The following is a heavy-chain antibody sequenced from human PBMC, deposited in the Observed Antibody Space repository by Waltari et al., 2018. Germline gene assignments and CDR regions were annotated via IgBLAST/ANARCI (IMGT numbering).Heavy chain of an antibody. CDR3: ARMKNNRESAATWYPPSFDS. CDR2: IYTTGTP. CDR1: GASISSSY. Sequence: QVHLQESGPGLVKSSETLSLTCSVSGASISSSYWSWIRQSAAQGLEWIWRIYTTGTPNHSPSLTSRVNMLIETSKNLLSLNLRSGTAAETGIYYWARMKNNRESAATWYPPSFDSWGQGILVTISS. V-gene: IGHV4-4*07. D-gene: IGHD3-10*01. J-gene: IGHJ5*01.